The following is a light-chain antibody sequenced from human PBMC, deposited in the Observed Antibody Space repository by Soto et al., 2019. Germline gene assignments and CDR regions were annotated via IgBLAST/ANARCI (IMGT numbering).Light chain of an antibody. CDR3: QKYDIWPPWT. Sequence: EIEMTQSPATLSVSPGERATLSCRSSQSVGRKLAWYQQKPGQAPRLLIYDASNRAMGVPARFSGSGSGTEFTLISSSLPPDDVAVYHCQKYDIWPPWTFGQGTKVEI. V-gene: IGKV3-15*01. CDR1: QSVGRK. J-gene: IGKJ1*01. CDR2: DAS.